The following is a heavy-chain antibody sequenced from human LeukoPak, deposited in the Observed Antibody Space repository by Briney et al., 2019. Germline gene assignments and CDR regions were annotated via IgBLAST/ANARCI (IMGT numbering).Heavy chain of an antibody. J-gene: IGHJ4*02. CDR2: IYYSGST. V-gene: IGHV4-59*01. Sequence: SETLSLTCTVSGGSISSYYWSWIRQPPGKGLEWIGYIYYSGSTNYNPSLKSRVTISVDTSKNQFSLKLSSVTAADTAVCYCARDEGYWGQGTLVTVSS. CDR1: GGSISSYY. CDR3: ARDEGY.